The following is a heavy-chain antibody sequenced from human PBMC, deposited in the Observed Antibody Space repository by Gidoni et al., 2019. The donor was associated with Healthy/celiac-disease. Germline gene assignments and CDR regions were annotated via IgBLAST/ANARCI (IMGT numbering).Heavy chain of an antibody. J-gene: IGHJ4*02. V-gene: IGHV4-34*01. Sequence: QVQLQQWGAGLLKPSATLSLTCAVYGGSFSGYYWSWIRQPPGKGLEWIGEINHSGSTNYNPSLKSRVTISVDTSKNQFSLKLSSVTAADTAVYYCARGGAPSGYSYGYSDYWGQGTLVTVSS. CDR2: INHSGST. CDR1: GGSFSGYY. D-gene: IGHD5-18*01. CDR3: ARGGAPSGYSYGYSDY.